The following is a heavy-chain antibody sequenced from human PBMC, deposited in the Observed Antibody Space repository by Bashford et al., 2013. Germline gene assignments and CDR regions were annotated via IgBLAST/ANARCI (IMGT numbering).Heavy chain of an antibody. Sequence: VRQAPGKGLEWVATIEQDGSKKFYVDSVKGRFTISRDNAKNSLYLQMDSLRDEDTAVYYCARDRTHYYDSDSYYLEFDSWGQGTLVTVSS. CDR3: ARDRTHYYDSDSYYLEFDS. D-gene: IGHD3-22*01. CDR2: IEQDGSKK. J-gene: IGHJ4*02. V-gene: IGHV3-7*01.